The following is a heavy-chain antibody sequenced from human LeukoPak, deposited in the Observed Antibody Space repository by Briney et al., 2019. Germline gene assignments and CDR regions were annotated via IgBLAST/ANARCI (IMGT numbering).Heavy chain of an antibody. CDR3: ARTREKGGYYYHNAFDI. CDR1: GGSFSGYY. D-gene: IGHD3-22*01. J-gene: IGHJ3*02. CDR2: INHSGST. V-gene: IGHV4-34*01. Sequence: SETLSLTCAVYGGSFSGYYWSWIRQPPGKGLEWIGEINHSGSTNYNPSLKGRATIPVDTSKNQSSRKLSSVTAADTAVYYCARTREKGGYYYHNAFDIWGQGTMVTVSS.